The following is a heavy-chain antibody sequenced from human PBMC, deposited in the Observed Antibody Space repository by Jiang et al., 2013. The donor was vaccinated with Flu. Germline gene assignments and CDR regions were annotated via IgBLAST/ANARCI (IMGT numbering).Heavy chain of an antibody. CDR1: GYTFTSYG. J-gene: IGHJ6*02. Sequence: GAEVKKPGASVKVSCKASGYTFTSYGISWVRQAPGQGLEWMGWISTYSIKTNYAQIFQGRVTLTTDTSTSTAYMEMRSLRSDDTAVYYCARDGARISTSGLNYDYYYGMDVWGQGTTVTVSS. CDR3: ARDGARISTSGLNYDYYYGMDV. D-gene: IGHD2-21*01. CDR2: ISTYSIKT. V-gene: IGHV1-18*01.